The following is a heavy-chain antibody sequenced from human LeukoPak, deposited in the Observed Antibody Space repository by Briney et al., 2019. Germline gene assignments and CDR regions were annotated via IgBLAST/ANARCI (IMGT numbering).Heavy chain of an antibody. CDR2: IGYTGTNT. Sequence: GGSLRLSCAASGFNFSSFGMHWVRQAPGEGLEWVAYIGYTGTNTYYADSVKGRFTISRDNSKNTVHLQKNSLRAADTALYSCARDLTGKYYIAYWGQGTLVTVSS. V-gene: IGHV3-30*02. J-gene: IGHJ4*02. CDR1: GFNFSSFG. D-gene: IGHD2-8*02. CDR3: ARDLTGKYYIAY.